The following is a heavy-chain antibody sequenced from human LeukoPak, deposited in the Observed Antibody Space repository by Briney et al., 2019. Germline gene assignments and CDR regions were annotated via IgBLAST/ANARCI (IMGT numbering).Heavy chain of an antibody. CDR1: GFTFSSYG. D-gene: IGHD6-19*01. CDR3: AKDFARSSGWYYFDY. Sequence: GGSLRLSCAASGFTFSSYGMHWVRQAPGKGLEWVAFIRYDGSNKYYADSVKGRFTISRDNSKNTLYLQMNSLRAEDTAAYYCAKDFARSSGWYYFDYWGQGTLVTVSS. CDR2: IRYDGSNK. V-gene: IGHV3-30*02. J-gene: IGHJ4*02.